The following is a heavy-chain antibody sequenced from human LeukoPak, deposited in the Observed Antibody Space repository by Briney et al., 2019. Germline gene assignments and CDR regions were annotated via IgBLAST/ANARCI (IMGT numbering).Heavy chain of an antibody. Sequence: SETLSLTCTVSGGSISSSSYYWGWIRQPPGKGLEWIGSIYYSGSTYYNPSLKSRVTLSVDTSKNQFSLKLSSVTAADTAVYYCARVRFLGWPPHFFDYWGQGTLVTVSS. CDR3: ARVRFLGWPPHFFDY. CDR2: IYYSGST. CDR1: GGSISSSSYY. J-gene: IGHJ4*02. D-gene: IGHD3-3*01. V-gene: IGHV4-39*01.